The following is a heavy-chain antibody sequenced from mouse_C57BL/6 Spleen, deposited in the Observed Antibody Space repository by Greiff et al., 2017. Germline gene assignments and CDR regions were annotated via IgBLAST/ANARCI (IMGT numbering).Heavy chain of an antibody. CDR1: GYTFTSYW. Sequence: LQESGAELVKPGASVKLSCKASGYTFTSYWMHWVKQRPGQGLEWIGMIHPNSGSTNNEKFKSKATLTVDKSSSTAYMQLSSLTSEDSAVYYCAREGGIYGNYPNWYFDVWGTGTTVTVSS. CDR3: AREGGIYGNYPNWYFDV. V-gene: IGHV1-64*01. CDR2: IHPNSGST. J-gene: IGHJ1*03. D-gene: IGHD2-1*01.